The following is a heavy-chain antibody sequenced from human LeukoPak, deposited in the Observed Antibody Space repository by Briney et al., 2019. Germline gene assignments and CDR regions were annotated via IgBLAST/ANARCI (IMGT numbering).Heavy chain of an antibody. CDR2: IWCDGSNK. J-gene: IGHJ6*02. V-gene: IGHV3-33*01. D-gene: IGHD4-17*01. CDR3: ARGYGDKASNLYYYYGMDV. CDR1: GFIFSSYG. Sequence: PGRSMRFSCAASGFIFSSYGMHWVRQAPGRGVGWVAVIWCDGSNKYYADSVKGRFTISRDNSKNTLYLQMNSLRAEDTAVYYCARGYGDKASNLYYYYGMDVWGQGTTVTVSS.